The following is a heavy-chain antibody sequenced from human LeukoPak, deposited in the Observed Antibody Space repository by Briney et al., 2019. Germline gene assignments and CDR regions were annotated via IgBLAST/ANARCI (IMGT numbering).Heavy chain of an antibody. CDR1: GFTFSSYA. J-gene: IGHJ4*02. CDR3: AKVNSGSYLFYFDY. Sequence: PGGSLRLSCAASGFTFSSYAMSWVRQVPGKGLEWVSAISGSGGSAFYADSVKGRFTISRDNSKNTLYLQMNSLRAEDTAGYYCAKVNSGSYLFYFDYWGQGTLAPVSS. V-gene: IGHV3-23*01. CDR2: ISGSGGSA. D-gene: IGHD1-26*01.